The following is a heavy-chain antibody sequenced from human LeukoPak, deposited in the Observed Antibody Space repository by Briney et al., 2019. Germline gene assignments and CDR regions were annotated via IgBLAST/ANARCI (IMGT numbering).Heavy chain of an antibody. J-gene: IGHJ6*02. Sequence: AGGSLRLSCAASGFAFSSYWMHWVRQAPGKGLVWVSRINSDGSSTIYADSVKGRFTISRDNAKNTLYLLMNSLRAEDTAVYYCARASHFAMDVWGQGTTVTVSS. CDR3: ARASHFAMDV. V-gene: IGHV3-74*01. D-gene: IGHD6-6*01. CDR1: GFAFSSYW. CDR2: INSDGSST.